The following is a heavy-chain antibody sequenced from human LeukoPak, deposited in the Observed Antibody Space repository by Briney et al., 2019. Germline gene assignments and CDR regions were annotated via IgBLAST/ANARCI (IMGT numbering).Heavy chain of an antibody. D-gene: IGHD3-22*01. Sequence: PGGSLRLSCAASEFTFSTYAMHWVRQAPGKGPEWVAVISRDGLDTYYADSVKGRFTISRDNSKNTLYLQMNSLRAEDTAVYYCAKDNWDSSGPGYWGQGTLVTVSS. CDR2: ISRDGLDT. CDR3: AKDNWDSSGPGY. J-gene: IGHJ4*02. V-gene: IGHV3-30*04. CDR1: EFTFSTYA.